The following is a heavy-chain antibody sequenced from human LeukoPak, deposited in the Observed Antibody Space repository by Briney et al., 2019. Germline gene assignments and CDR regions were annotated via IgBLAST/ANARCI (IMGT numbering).Heavy chain of an antibody. CDR3: ARDVGAGIAAAFDY. D-gene: IGHD6-13*01. CDR1: GGSFSGYY. J-gene: IGHJ4*02. CDR2: INHSGST. V-gene: IGHV4-34*01. Sequence: SETLSLTCAVYGGSFSGYYWSWIRQSPGKGLEWIGEINHSGSTNYNPSLKSRVIISVDTSKNQFSLRLSSVTAADTAVYYCARDVGAGIAAAFDYWGQGTLVTVSS.